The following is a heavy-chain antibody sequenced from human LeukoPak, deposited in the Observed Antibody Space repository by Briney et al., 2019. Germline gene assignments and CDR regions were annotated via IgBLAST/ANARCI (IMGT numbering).Heavy chain of an antibody. D-gene: IGHD2-2*01. Sequence: PGGSLRLSWAASGFTFSDYYMSWVRQAPGKGLEWVSYISSSGSTIYYADSVKGRFTISRDNAKNSLYLQMNSLRAEDTAVYYCARDGGDGVVVPAAIQGYYYYYGMDVWGQGTTVTVSS. J-gene: IGHJ6*02. CDR2: ISSSGSTI. CDR1: GFTFSDYY. CDR3: ARDGGDGVVVPAAIQGYYYYYGMDV. V-gene: IGHV3-11*01.